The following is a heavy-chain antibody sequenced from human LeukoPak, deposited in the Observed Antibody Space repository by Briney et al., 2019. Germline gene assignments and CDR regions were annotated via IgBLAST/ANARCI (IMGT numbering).Heavy chain of an antibody. CDR2: IKQDGSEK. CDR3: ARGGNHGDYWYFDL. J-gene: IGHJ2*01. Sequence: GGSLRLSCSASEFTFSNFWMSWVRQAPGKGPEWVANIKQDGSEKYYVDSVKGRFTISRDNAETSLHLQMNSLRAEDTAVYYCARGGNHGDYWYFDLWGRGNLVNVSS. CDR1: EFTFSNFW. V-gene: IGHV3-7*01. D-gene: IGHD4-17*01.